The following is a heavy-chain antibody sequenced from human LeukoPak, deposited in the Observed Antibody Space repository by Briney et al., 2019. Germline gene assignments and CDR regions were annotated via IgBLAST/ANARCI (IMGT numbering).Heavy chain of an antibody. D-gene: IGHD1/OR15-1a*01. CDR2: ISSSGSTI. V-gene: IGHV3-48*03. CDR1: GFTFSTYE. J-gene: IGHJ5*02. CDR3: ARDGNNGWYYH. Sequence: GGSLRLSCAASGFTFSTYEMNWVRQAPGKGLEWVSYISSSGSTIYYADSVKGRFTISRDNAKNSLYLQMNSLRAEDTAVYYCARDGNNGWYYHWGQGTLVAVSS.